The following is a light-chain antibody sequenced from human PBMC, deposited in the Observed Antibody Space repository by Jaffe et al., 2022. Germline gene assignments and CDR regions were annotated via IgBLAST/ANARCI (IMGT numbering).Light chain of an antibody. Sequence: EIVLTQSPATLSLSPGERATLSCTASQSVGSYLAWYQQKPGQAPTLLIYDVSYRATGMPARFSGSGSGTDFTLTISGLEPEDFAIYYCQQRSNWPLTFGGGTKVEIK. CDR2: DVS. J-gene: IGKJ4*01. CDR3: QQRSNWPLT. V-gene: IGKV3-11*01. CDR1: QSVGSY.